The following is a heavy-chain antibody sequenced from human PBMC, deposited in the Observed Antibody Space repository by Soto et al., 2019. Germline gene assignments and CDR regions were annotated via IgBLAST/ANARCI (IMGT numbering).Heavy chain of an antibody. CDR2: ISYDGSNK. Sequence: QVQLVESGGGVVQPGRSLRLSCAASGFTFSSYAMHWVRQAPGKGLEWVAVISYDGSNKYYADSVKGRFTISRDNSKNTLYLQMNSLRAEDTAVYYCARDRAAYSSSPFYYYYGMDVWGQGTTVTVSS. CDR1: GFTFSSYA. CDR3: ARDRAAYSSSPFYYYYGMDV. V-gene: IGHV3-30-3*01. J-gene: IGHJ6*02. D-gene: IGHD6-13*01.